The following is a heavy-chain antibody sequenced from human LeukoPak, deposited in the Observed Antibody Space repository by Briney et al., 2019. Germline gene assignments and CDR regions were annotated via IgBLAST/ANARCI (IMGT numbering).Heavy chain of an antibody. D-gene: IGHD1-1*01. Sequence: PSETLSLTCTVSGGSISSYYWSWIRQPPGKGLEWIGYIYYSGSTNYNPSLKSRVTISVDTSKNQFSLKLSSVTAADTAVYYCAAGGYAEYYFDYWGQGTLVTVSS. CDR2: IYYSGST. CDR1: GGSISSYY. CDR3: AAGGYAEYYFDY. V-gene: IGHV4-59*01. J-gene: IGHJ4*02.